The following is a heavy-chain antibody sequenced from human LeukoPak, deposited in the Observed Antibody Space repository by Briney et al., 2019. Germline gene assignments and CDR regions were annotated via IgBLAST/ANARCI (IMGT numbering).Heavy chain of an antibody. D-gene: IGHD4-17*01. CDR1: GFTFSSYG. CDR2: IWYDGSNK. CDR3: ARDGEDDYGDSHPSHFDY. V-gene: IGHV3-33*01. J-gene: IGHJ4*02. Sequence: GGSLRLSCAASGFTFSSYGMHWVRQAPGKGLEWVAVIWYDGSNKYYADSVKGRFTISRDNSKNTLYLQMNSLRAEDTAVYYCARDGEDDYGDSHPSHFDYWGQGTLVTVSS.